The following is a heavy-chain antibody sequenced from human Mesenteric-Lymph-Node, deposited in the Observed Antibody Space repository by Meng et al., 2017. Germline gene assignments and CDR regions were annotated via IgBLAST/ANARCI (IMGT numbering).Heavy chain of an antibody. Sequence: SVKVSCKASGGTFSSYTISWVRQAPGQGLEWMGRIIPILGIANCAQKFQGRVTITADKSTSTAYMELSSLRSEDTAVYYCARDGWDSSGWYNDYWGQGTLVTVSS. D-gene: IGHD6-19*01. V-gene: IGHV1-69*04. CDR1: GGTFSSYT. CDR2: IIPILGIA. J-gene: IGHJ4*02. CDR3: ARDGWDSSGWYNDY.